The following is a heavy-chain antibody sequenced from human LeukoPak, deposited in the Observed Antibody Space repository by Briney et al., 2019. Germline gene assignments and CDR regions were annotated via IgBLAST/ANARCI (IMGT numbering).Heavy chain of an antibody. J-gene: IGHJ6*03. Sequence: SETLSLTCTVSGGSISSDNYYWTWIRQPAGKGLEWIGRIYTSGSTNYNPSLNSRVTISVDTSRNDFSLRLTSVTAADTALYYCVTPRSWELSDMAVWGKGTTVIVSS. V-gene: IGHV4-61*02. D-gene: IGHD1-26*01. CDR2: IYTSGST. CDR1: GGSISSDNYY. CDR3: VTPRSWELSDMAV.